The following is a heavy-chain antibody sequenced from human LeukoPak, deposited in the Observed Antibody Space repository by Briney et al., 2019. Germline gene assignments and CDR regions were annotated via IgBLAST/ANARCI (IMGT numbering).Heavy chain of an antibody. CDR3: ARVPYSSGWYRSYYFDY. CDR2: IYYSGST. J-gene: IGHJ4*02. D-gene: IGHD6-19*01. CDR1: GGSISSGGYY. Sequence: PSQTLSLTCTVSGGSISSGGYYWSWIRQHPGKGLEWIGYIYYSGSTCYNPSLKSRVTISVDTSKNQFSLKLSSVTAADTAVYYCARVPYSSGWYRSYYFDYWGQGTLVTVSS. V-gene: IGHV4-31*03.